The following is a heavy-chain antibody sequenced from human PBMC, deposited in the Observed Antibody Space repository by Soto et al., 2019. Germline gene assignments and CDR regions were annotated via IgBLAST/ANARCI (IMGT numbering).Heavy chain of an antibody. J-gene: IGHJ6*02. CDR1: GGTFSSYA. Sequence: QVQLVQSGAEVKKPGSSVKVSCKASGGTFSSYAISWVRQAPGQGLEWMGGIIPIFGTANYAQKFQGRVTNTADESKSKVYMELSSQRTEDTAVYYCARVSAYSNYSTPLDYYYYGMDVWGQGTTVTVSS. CDR2: IIPIFGTA. V-gene: IGHV1-69*12. D-gene: IGHD4-4*01. CDR3: ARVSAYSNYSTPLDYYYYGMDV.